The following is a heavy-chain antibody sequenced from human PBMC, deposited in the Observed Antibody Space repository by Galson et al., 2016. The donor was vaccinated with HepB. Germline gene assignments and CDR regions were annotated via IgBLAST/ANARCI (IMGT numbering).Heavy chain of an antibody. D-gene: IGHD6-19*01. CDR3: ARGRGWLPDR. J-gene: IGHJ5*02. V-gene: IGHV2-5*02. Sequence: PALVKPTQTLTLTCTFSGFSLSTTAVGVGWIRQAPGKAPEWLAFIYWDDNEYYSPSLQSRLTITKDTSNTQVVLTMTNVDPVDTGAYSCARGRGWLPDRWGQGTLVTVSS. CDR2: IYWDDNE. CDR1: GFSLSTTAVG.